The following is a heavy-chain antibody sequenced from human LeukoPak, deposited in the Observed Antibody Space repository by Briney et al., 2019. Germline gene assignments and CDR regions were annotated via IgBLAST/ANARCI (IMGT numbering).Heavy chain of an antibody. J-gene: IGHJ3*02. Sequence: GRSLRLSCAASGFTFSSYAMHWVRQAPGKGLEWVAVISYDGSNKYYADSVKGRFTISRDNSKNTLYLQMNSLRAEDTAVYYCARVSRRGADAFDIWGQGTMVTVSS. CDR2: ISYDGSNK. CDR3: ARVSRRGADAFDI. V-gene: IGHV3-30-3*01. CDR1: GFTFSSYA.